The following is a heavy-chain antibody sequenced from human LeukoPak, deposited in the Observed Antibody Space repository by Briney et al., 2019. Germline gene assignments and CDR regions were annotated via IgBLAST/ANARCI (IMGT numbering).Heavy chain of an antibody. D-gene: IGHD3-10*01. CDR3: ARAEVAGYYYGSGSYYQV. Sequence: PSETLSLTCAVYGGSFSGYYWSWIRQPPGKGLEWIGEINHSGSTNYNPSLKSRVTISVDTSKNQFSLKLSSVTAADTAVYYCARAEVAGYYYGSGSYYQVWGQGTLATVSS. V-gene: IGHV4-34*01. CDR1: GGSFSGYY. CDR2: INHSGST. J-gene: IGHJ4*02.